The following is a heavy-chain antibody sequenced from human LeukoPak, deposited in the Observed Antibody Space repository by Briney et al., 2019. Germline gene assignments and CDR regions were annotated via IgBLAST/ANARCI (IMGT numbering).Heavy chain of an antibody. J-gene: IGHJ6*03. D-gene: IGHD1-20*01. CDR2: INWNGDSR. Sequence: RESLGLSCAATGLKFDGYDMSWVGQSPGKGLEWVSDINWNGDSRGYAHSVRGRFTIYRDNAKNLLYLQMNSLRAEDTAVYYCAREELTVFVITGLGYMDVWGKGTTVTVSS. CDR3: AREELTVFVITGLGYMDV. V-gene: IGHV3-20*04. CDR1: GLKFDGYD.